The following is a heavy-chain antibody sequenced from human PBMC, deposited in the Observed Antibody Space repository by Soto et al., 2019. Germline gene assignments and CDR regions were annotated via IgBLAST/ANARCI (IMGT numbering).Heavy chain of an antibody. CDR2: INPSGGST. CDR3: AKDGVAGTYYFDH. CDR1: GYTFTNYY. J-gene: IGHJ4*02. Sequence: AASVKVSCKASGYTFTNYYMHWVRQAPGQGLEWMGIINPSGGSTSYARKFQGRVTMTRDTSTSTVYMELSSLRSEDAAVYYCAKDGVAGTYYFDHWGQGTLVTVSS. V-gene: IGHV1-46*01. D-gene: IGHD6-19*01.